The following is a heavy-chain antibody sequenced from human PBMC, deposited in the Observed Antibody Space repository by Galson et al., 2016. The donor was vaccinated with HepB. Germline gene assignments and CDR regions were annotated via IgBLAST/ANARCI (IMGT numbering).Heavy chain of an antibody. V-gene: IGHV3-15*01. D-gene: IGHD6-6*01. CDR3: NRDSYTSSSRADY. J-gene: IGHJ4*02. CDR1: GFTFSNAW. Sequence: SLRLSCAASGFTFSNAWMSWVRQAPGKGLEWVGRIKRKTDGGTADYAAPVKGRFTILRDDSKNTLYLQMNSLKTEDTAVYYCNRDSYTSSSRADYWGQGTLVTVSS. CDR2: IKRKTDGGTA.